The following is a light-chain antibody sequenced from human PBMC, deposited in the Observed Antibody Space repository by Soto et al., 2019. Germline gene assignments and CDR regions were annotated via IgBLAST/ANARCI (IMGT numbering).Light chain of an antibody. CDR3: QQYENWPLT. V-gene: IGKV3-15*01. Sequence: EIVMTQSPATLSVSPGERATLSCRASQSVSSNLAWYQQRPGQAPRLLIYGASTRATGIPARFSGSRSGTEFTLSISSLQSEEFAVYHCQQYENWPLTFGGGIKVEIK. J-gene: IGKJ4*01. CDR2: GAS. CDR1: QSVSSN.